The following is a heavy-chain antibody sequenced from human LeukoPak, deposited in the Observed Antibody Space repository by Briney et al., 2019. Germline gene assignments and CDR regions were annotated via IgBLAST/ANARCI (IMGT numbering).Heavy chain of an antibody. V-gene: IGHV4-39*01. J-gene: IGHJ6*03. CDR3: ARGRTLQIVRPTKYYYYYYMDV. CDR2: IYYSGST. D-gene: IGHD1-14*01. CDR1: GGSISSSSYY. Sequence: SETLSLTCTVSGGSISSSSYYWGWIRQPPGKGLEWIGSIYYSGSTYYNPSLKSRVTISVDTSKNQFSLKLSSVTAADTAVYYCARGRTLQIVRPTKYYYYYYMDVWGKGTTVTVSS.